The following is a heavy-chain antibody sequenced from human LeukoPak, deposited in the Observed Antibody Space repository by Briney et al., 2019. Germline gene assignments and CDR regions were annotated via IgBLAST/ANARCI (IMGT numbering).Heavy chain of an antibody. D-gene: IGHD3-3*01. Sequence: PSETLSLTCAVSGGSFSGYYWSWIRQPPGKGLEWIGEINQSGTTYYNPSLKSRVTISVDTSKNQFSLRLSSVTAADTAVYYCARQYDYDFWSGPSGFGMDVWGQGTTVTVSS. CDR3: ARQYDYDFWSGPSGFGMDV. J-gene: IGHJ6*02. CDR1: GGSFSGYY. V-gene: IGHV4-34*01. CDR2: INQSGTT.